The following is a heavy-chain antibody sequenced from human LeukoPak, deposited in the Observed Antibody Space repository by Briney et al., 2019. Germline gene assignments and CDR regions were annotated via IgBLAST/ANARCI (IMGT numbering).Heavy chain of an antibody. V-gene: IGHV3-30*02. D-gene: IGHD3-3*01. CDR1: GFTFSSYW. CDR3: AKVWIHAIDAFDI. CDR2: IRNDGSNK. Sequence: PGGSLRLSCAASGFTFSSYWMSWVRQAPGKGLEWVAFIRNDGSNKYYADSVKGRFTISRDNSKNTLYLQMNSLRAEDTAVYYCAKVWIHAIDAFDIWGQGTMVTVSS. J-gene: IGHJ3*02.